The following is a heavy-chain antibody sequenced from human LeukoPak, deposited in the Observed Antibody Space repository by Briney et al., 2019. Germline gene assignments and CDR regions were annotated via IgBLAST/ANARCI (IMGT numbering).Heavy chain of an antibody. Sequence: SETLSLTCTVSGGSISSYFWSWIRQPPGKGLEWIGNIYYSGSTDYNPSLKSRVTMSLDTSKNQFSLNLNSVTAADTAVYYCARAVITFGAAVAKGFDCWGQGTLVTVSS. CDR2: IYYSGST. D-gene: IGHD3-16*01. J-gene: IGHJ4*02. CDR3: ARAVITFGAAVAKGFDC. V-gene: IGHV4-59*01. CDR1: GGSISSYF.